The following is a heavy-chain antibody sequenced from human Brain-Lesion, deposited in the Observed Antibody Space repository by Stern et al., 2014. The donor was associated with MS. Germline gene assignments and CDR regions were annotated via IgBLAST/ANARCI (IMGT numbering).Heavy chain of an antibody. Sequence: VQLVQSGGGLVQPGGSLRLSCAGSGFSLSSYWMSWVRQAPGKGPELVATIKQDGSERYYVDSVKGRFTISRDNSKNSVFLQMNSLRVDDTSVYYCARDCGSGSCYQTQYYYGVDVLGQGTTVIVSS. J-gene: IGHJ6*02. CDR3: ARDCGSGSCYQTQYYYGVDV. CDR2: IKQDGSER. CDR1: GFSLSSYW. V-gene: IGHV3-7*01. D-gene: IGHD2-15*01.